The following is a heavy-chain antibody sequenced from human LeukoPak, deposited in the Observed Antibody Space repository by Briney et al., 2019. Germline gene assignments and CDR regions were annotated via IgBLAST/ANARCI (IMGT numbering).Heavy chain of an antibody. Sequence: SVKVSCKASGGTFSSYAISWVRQAPGQGLEWLGGIIPIFGTANYAQKFQGRVTITTDESTSTAYMELSSLRSEDTAVYYCARPQRGYSYGKFDYWGQGTLVTVSS. CDR3: ARPQRGYSYGKFDY. V-gene: IGHV1-69*05. D-gene: IGHD5-18*01. CDR2: IIPIFGTA. J-gene: IGHJ4*02. CDR1: GGTFSSYA.